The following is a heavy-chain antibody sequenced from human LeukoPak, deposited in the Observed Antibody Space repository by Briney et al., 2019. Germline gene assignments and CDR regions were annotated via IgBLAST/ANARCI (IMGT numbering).Heavy chain of an antibody. CDR2: IYPSGST. J-gene: IGHJ4*02. CDR1: GGSTNTYC. D-gene: IGHD5-12*01. V-gene: IGHV4-4*07. Sequence: ETLSLTCTVSGGSTNTYCWSWIRQPAEKGLEWIGRIYPSGSTYYYPSLKSRVTISIDKSKNQFSLSLTSVTAADTAVYYCARDRSGYSEYYFDYWGQGSLVTVSS. CDR3: ARDRSGYSEYYFDY.